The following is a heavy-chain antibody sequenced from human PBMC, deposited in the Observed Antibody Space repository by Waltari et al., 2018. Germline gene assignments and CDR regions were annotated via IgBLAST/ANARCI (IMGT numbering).Heavy chain of an antibody. D-gene: IGHD4-17*01. CDR2: IKSKPDGGTT. CDR3: STAFGVTMGDSFDY. V-gene: IGHV3-15*01. J-gene: IGHJ4*02. CDR1: GFSCNNAW. Sequence: EVQLVESGGGLEKPGGSRRLSCAVSGFSCNNAWLGWVGQSPGKGLEWVGQIKSKPDGGTTVYAAAVKGRFSISRDDSKNTLYLQVNSLKTEDTGVYYCSTAFGVTMGDSFDYWGQGALVTVSS.